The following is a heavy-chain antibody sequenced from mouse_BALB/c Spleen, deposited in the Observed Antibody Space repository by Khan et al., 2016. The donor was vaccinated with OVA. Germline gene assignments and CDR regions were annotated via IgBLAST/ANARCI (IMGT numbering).Heavy chain of an antibody. V-gene: IGHV2-6-1*01. D-gene: IGHD2-1*01. Sequence: QVQLKESGPGLVAPSQSLSITCTISGFSLTSYGVHWVRQPPGKGLEWLVVIWSDGHTTYNSALKSRLSISKDNSKSQVFLKMNSLQTDDTAMYXCVIHGYYGNSGPYFDVWGAGTTVTVSS. CDR2: IWSDGHT. CDR3: VIHGYYGNSGPYFDV. CDR1: GFSLTSYG. J-gene: IGHJ1*01.